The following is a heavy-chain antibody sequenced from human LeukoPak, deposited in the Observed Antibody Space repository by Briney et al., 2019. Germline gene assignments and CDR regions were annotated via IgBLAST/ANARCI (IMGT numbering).Heavy chain of an antibody. CDR3: ARVRVVPAAIGGMDV. V-gene: IGHV1-69*13. D-gene: IGHD2-2*02. CDR2: IIPIFGTA. J-gene: IGHJ6*02. CDR1: GGTFSSYA. Sequence: ASVKVSCKASGGTFSSYAISWVRQAPGQGLEWMGGIIPIFGTANYAQKFQGRVTITADESTSTAYMELSSLRSEDTAVYYCARVRVVPAAIGGMDVWGQGTTVTVSS.